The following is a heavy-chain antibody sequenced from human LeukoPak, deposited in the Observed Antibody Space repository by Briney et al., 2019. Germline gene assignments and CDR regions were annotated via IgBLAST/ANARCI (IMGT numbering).Heavy chain of an antibody. Sequence: QSGGSLRLSCAASGFTFSSYAMHWVRQAPGKGLEYVSVISANGGSAYYENSVKGRFTISRDKSKNTLYLQMNSLRAEDTAVYYCAKGVRGIAAADDAFDIWGQGTMVTVSS. CDR2: ISANGGSA. V-gene: IGHV3-64*01. D-gene: IGHD6-13*01. J-gene: IGHJ3*02. CDR1: GFTFSSYA. CDR3: AKGVRGIAAADDAFDI.